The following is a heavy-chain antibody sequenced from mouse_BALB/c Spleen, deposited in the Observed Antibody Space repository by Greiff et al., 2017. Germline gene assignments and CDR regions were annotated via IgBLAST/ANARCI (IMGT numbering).Heavy chain of an antibody. V-gene: IGHV1-9*01. CDR3: ARGYYYGSSPWYFDY. CDR2: ILPGSGST. J-gene: IGHJ2*01. CDR1: GYTFSSYW. D-gene: IGHD1-1*01. Sequence: VQLQQSGAELMKPGASVKISCKATGYTFSSYWIEWVKQRPGHGLEWIGEILPGSGSTNYNEKFKGKATFTADTSSNTAYMQLSSLTSEDSAVYYCARGYYYGSSPWYFDYWGQGTTLTVSS.